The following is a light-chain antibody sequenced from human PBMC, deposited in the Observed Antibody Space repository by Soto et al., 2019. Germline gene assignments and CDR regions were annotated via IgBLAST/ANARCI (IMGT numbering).Light chain of an antibody. V-gene: IGLV2-14*01. CDR3: SSYTSSSTSLYV. Sequence: QSALTQPASVSGSPGQSITISCTGTSSDVGGYNYVSWYQQHPGKAPKLMIYDVSNRPSGVSNRFSGSKSGNTASLTISGLQAEDEADYYCSSYTSSSTSLYVFRTGTQLTVL. J-gene: IGLJ1*01. CDR1: SSDVGGYNY. CDR2: DVS.